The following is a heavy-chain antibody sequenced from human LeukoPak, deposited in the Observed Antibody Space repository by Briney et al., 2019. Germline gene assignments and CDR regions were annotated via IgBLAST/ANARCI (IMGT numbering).Heavy chain of an antibody. D-gene: IGHD6-6*01. CDR2: MNPTSGNT. CDR1: GYTFTSYD. V-gene: IGHV1-8*01. J-gene: IGHJ6*01. Sequence: ASVKVSCKASGYTFTSYDINWVRQATGQGLEWMGWMNPTSGNTGYAQKFQGRVTMTRNTSISTAYMELSSLRSEDTAVYYCAGGLRQLVPYYYYVMDVWGQGTSVTVSS. CDR3: AGGLRQLVPYYYYVMDV.